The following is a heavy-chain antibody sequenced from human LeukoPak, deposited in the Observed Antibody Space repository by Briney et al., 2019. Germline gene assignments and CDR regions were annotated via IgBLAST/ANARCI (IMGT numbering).Heavy chain of an antibody. CDR1: GFTFSNHA. CDR2: ISDDGSSK. J-gene: IGHJ3*02. D-gene: IGHD2-2*03. V-gene: IGHV3-30*04. CDR3: ARVDDLDAFDM. Sequence: GGSLRLSCVASGFTFSNHAMHWVRQGPGKGLEWVAVISDDGSSKFYADSVKGRFTIFRDNSKNTLFLQINSLRPEDTAVYYCARVDDLDAFDMWGQGTLVTVSS.